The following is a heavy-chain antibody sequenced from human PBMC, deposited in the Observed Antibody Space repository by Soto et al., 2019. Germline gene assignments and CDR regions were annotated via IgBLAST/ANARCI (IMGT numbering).Heavy chain of an antibody. Sequence: QVQLVQSGAEVKKPGSSLRVSCRASGGTFDSYSISWVRQAPGQGLEWLGKVAPIFDFSRYAPKFQGRVTITADKSTSIAYMDLSGLTSEDTAVYYCATRALGGRQQLVRDAFDFWGQGTKVTVSS. CDR2: VAPIFDFS. J-gene: IGHJ3*01. D-gene: IGHD3-16*01. CDR3: ATRALGGRQQLVRDAFDF. V-gene: IGHV1-69*02. CDR1: GGTFDSYS.